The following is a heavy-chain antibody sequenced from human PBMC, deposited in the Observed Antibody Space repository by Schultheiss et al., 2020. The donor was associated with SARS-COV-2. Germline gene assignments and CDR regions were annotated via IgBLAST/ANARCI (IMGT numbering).Heavy chain of an antibody. CDR2: ISSSSSYI. D-gene: IGHD6-19*01. CDR1: GFTFSSYS. J-gene: IGHJ6*02. CDR3: ARRAYSSGWYMGYGMDV. V-gene: IGHV3-21*05. Sequence: GGSLRLSCAASGFTFSSYSMNWVRQAPGKGLEWVSYISSSSSYIYYADSVKGRFTISRDNAKNSLYLQMNSLRAEDTAVYYCARRAYSSGWYMGYGMDVWGQGTTVTVSS.